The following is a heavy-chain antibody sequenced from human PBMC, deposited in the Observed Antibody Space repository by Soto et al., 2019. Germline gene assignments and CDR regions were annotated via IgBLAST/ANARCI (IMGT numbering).Heavy chain of an antibody. Sequence: VKVSCKASGYTFASYGISWVRQAPGQGLEWMGWISAYNGNTNYAQKLQGRVTMTTDTSTSTAYMELRSLRSDDTAVYYCARLWFGESSNWFDPWGQGTLVTVSS. CDR3: ARLWFGESSNWFDP. CDR2: ISAYNGNT. J-gene: IGHJ5*02. CDR1: GYTFASYG. V-gene: IGHV1-18*01. D-gene: IGHD3-10*01.